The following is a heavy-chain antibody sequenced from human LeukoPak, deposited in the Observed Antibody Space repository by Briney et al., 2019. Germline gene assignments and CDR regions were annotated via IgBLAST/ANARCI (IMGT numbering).Heavy chain of an antibody. CDR3: ARVARITMVRGVIIRGFDP. J-gene: IGHJ5*02. CDR1: GFRFTSEF. V-gene: IGHV5-10-1*01. Sequence: GSSMDFSWQVSGFRFTSEFITWVRQRPVQGLELIRRIDPTDSYTNYSPSFQGHVTISADKSISTAYLQWSSLKASDTAMYYCARVARITMVRGVIIRGFDPWGQGTLVTVSS. CDR2: IDPTDSYT. D-gene: IGHD3-10*01.